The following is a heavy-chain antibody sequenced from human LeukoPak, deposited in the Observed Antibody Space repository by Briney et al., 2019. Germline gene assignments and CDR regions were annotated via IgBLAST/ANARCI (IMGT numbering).Heavy chain of an antibody. CDR3: ARGKKYSSSWYVY. Sequence: PSQTLSPTCTVSGGSISSGSYYWSWIRQPAGKGLEWIGRIYTSGSTNYNPSLKSRVTISVDTSKNQFSLKLSSVTAADTAVYYCARGKKYSSSWYVYWGQGTLVTVSS. CDR2: IYTSGST. CDR1: GGSISSGSYY. J-gene: IGHJ4*02. V-gene: IGHV4-61*02. D-gene: IGHD6-13*01.